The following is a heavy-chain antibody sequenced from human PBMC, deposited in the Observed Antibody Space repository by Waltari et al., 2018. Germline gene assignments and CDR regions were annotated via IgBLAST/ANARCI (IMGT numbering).Heavy chain of an antibody. D-gene: IGHD3-16*01. CDR1: EVTFSSYT. CDR2: IIPILGIA. V-gene: IGHV1-69*08. CDR3: ARDRGGDYDY. Sequence: QVQLVQSGAEVKKPGSSVKFSCKASEVTFSSYTISWVRQAPGQGLEWMGRIIPILGIANYAQKFQGRVTITADKSTSTAYMELSSLRSEDTAVYYCARDRGGDYDYWGQGTLVTVSS. J-gene: IGHJ4*02.